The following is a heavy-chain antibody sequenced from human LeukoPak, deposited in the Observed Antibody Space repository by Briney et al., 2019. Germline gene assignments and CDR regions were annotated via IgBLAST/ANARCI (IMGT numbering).Heavy chain of an antibody. CDR2: IYYSGST. D-gene: IGHD3-22*01. J-gene: IGHJ4*02. Sequence: SQTLSLTCTVSGGSIASGDYYWSWIRQLPGKGLEWVGYIYYSGSTYYNPSLKSRVGISVDTSKNQFSLKLSSVTTADTAVYFCARYLRFDDNSGYPLYYFDYWGQGTLVTVSS. CDR3: ARYLRFDDNSGYPLYYFDY. V-gene: IGHV4-31*03. CDR1: GGSIASGDYY.